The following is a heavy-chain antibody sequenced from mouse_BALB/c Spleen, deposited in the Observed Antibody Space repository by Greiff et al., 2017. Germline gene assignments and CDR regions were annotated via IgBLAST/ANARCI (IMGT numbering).Heavy chain of an antibody. Sequence: EVKVVESGGGLVQPGGSRKLSCAASGFTFSSFGMHWVRQAPEKGLEWVAYISSGSSTIYYADTVKGRFTISRDNPKNTLFLQMTSLRSEDTAMYYCARSGDRDAMDYWGQGTSVTVSS. CDR1: GFTFSSFG. CDR3: ARSGDRDAMDY. CDR2: ISSGSSTI. V-gene: IGHV5-17*02. J-gene: IGHJ4*01. D-gene: IGHD3-2*02.